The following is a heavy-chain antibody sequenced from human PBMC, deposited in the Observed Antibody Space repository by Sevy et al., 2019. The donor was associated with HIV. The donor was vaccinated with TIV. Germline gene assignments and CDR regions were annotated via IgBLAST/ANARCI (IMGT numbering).Heavy chain of an antibody. CDR2: INHSGST. CDR1: GGSFSGYY. Sequence: SETLSLTCAVYGGSFSGYYWSWIRQPPGKGLEWIGEINHSGSTNYNPSLKSRVTISVDTSKNQFSLKLSSVTAADTAVYYCARGGYNWNNAGLFDYWSQGTLVTVSS. V-gene: IGHV4-34*01. CDR3: ARGGYNWNNAGLFDY. J-gene: IGHJ4*02. D-gene: IGHD1-20*01.